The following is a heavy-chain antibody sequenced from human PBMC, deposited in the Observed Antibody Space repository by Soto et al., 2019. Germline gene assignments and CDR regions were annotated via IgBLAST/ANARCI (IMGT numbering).Heavy chain of an antibody. CDR2: ISAYNGNT. CDR1: GYTFTSYG. J-gene: IGHJ6*03. Sequence: ASVKVSCKASGYTFTSYGISWVRQAPGQGLEWMGWISAYNGNTNYAQKLQGRVTMTTDTSTSTAYMELRSLRSDDTAVYYCAREGHPPVYDILTGYYMDVWGKGTTVTVSS. V-gene: IGHV1-18*01. CDR3: AREGHPPVYDILTGYYMDV. D-gene: IGHD3-9*01.